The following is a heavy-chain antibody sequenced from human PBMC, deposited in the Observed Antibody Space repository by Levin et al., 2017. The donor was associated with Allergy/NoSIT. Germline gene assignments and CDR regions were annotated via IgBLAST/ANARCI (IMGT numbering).Heavy chain of an antibody. CDR3: ARFPGAFDY. J-gene: IGHJ4*02. CDR2: IYYSGST. CDR1: GGSISSSSYY. V-gene: IGHV4-39*01. Sequence: SQTLSLTCTVSGGSISSSSYYWGWIRQPPGKGLEWIGSIYYSGSTYYNPSLRSRVTISVDTSKNQFSLKLSSVTAADTAMYYCARFPGAFDYWGRGTLVTVSS. D-gene: IGHD3-10*01.